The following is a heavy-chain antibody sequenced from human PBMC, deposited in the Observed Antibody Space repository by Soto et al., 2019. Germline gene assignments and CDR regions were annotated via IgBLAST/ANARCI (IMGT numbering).Heavy chain of an antibody. Sequence: SVKVSCKASGGTFSGYAISWVRQAPGQGLEWMGGIIPIFGTANYAQKFQGRVTITADKSTSTAYMELSSLRSEDTAVYYCAMRDYYGSGTYYHYYYYGMDVWGQGTTVTVSS. D-gene: IGHD3-10*01. CDR2: IIPIFGTA. CDR3: AMRDYYGSGTYYHYYYYGMDV. J-gene: IGHJ6*02. V-gene: IGHV1-69*06. CDR1: GGTFSGYA.